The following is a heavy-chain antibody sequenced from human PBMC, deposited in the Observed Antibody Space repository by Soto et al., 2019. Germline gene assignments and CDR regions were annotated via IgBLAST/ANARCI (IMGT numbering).Heavy chain of an antibody. J-gene: IGHJ3*02. V-gene: IGHV5-51*01. CDR1: GYTFTTYW. CDR2: IYPGDSDA. Sequence: RESLKISCKGSGYTFTTYWLAWVGQMPGKGLEWMGIIYPGDSDARYSPSFAGPVTISVDKSITTAYWQWSSLEASDSAVYYCARQGSMAATPADAFVTWGQGAVVTVS. D-gene: IGHD6-19*01. CDR3: ARQGSMAATPADAFVT.